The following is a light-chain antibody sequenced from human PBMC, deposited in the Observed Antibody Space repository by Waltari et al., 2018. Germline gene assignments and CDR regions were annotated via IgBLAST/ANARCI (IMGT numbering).Light chain of an antibody. CDR1: QSISTW. CDR2: AAS. J-gene: IGKJ2*01. Sequence: DIQMTQSHSTRTASVGDKVTIACRASQSISTWLAWYQHKPGKAPKLLIYAASSLESGVPSRFSGSGSGTEFTLTISSLQPDDFATYYCQQYYYYPVTFGQGTKLEIK. CDR3: QQYYYYPVT. V-gene: IGKV1-5*03.